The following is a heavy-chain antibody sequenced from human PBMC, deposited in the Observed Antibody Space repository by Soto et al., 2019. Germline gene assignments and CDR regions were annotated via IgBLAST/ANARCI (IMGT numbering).Heavy chain of an antibody. J-gene: IGHJ6*02. V-gene: IGHV1-46*01. CDR1: GYTFTGYY. CDR2: INPNVGST. Sequence: GASVKVSCKASGYTFTGYYMHWVRQAPGQGLEWMGIINPNVGSTTYAQNFQDRVTMTRDTSTTTVYMELSSLRSEDTAVYYCARARDMDVWGQGTTVTVSS. CDR3: ARARDMDV.